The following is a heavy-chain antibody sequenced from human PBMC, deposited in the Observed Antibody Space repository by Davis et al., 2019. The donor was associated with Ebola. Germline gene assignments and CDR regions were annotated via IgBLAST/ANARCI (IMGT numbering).Heavy chain of an antibody. CDR1: GYTFTNYG. CDR2: INPYTGKT. Sequence: ASVKVSCKPSGYTFTNYGIPWVRQAPGQGLEWMGWINPYTGKTNYAQNLQGRVIMTTDTSTSTAYMELRSLTSDDTAIYYCVREYCDSTFCYGGDYWGQGTLVSVSS. D-gene: IGHD2/OR15-2a*01. J-gene: IGHJ4*02. V-gene: IGHV1-18*01. CDR3: VREYCDSTFCYGGDY.